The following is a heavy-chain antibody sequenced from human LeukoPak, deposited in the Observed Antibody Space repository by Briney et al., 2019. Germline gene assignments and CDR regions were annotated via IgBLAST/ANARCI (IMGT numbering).Heavy chain of an antibody. CDR2: IHKNAIT. V-gene: IGHV3-53*01. CDR3: ARSLRVRGVPDYMDV. D-gene: IGHD3-10*01. Sequence: GGSLRLSCAASGFTVSSNYMSWVRQAPGKGLEWVSVIHKNAITSYADTVKGRFTISRDNSKNTLYLQMNNLRVDDTAVYYCARSLRVRGVPDYMDVWGKGTTVTVSS. J-gene: IGHJ6*03. CDR1: GFTVSSNY.